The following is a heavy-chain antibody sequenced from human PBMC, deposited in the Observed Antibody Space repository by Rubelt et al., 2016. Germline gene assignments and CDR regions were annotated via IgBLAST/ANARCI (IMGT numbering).Heavy chain of an antibody. J-gene: IGHJ3*01. V-gene: IGHV3-48*01. D-gene: IGHD6-25*01. Sequence: GLEWVSYISSGSSTIHYADSVKGRFTISRDSSKNTLYLQMNSLRAEDTAVYYCAKPGDFPGYSSAENAFDLWGQGTMVTVSS. CDR2: ISSGSSTI. CDR3: AKPGDFPGYSSAENAFDL.